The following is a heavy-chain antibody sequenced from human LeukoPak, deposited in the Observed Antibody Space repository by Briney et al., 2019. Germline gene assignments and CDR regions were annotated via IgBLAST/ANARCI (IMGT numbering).Heavy chain of an antibody. CDR1: GGTFSSYA. J-gene: IGHJ4*02. Sequence: ASVKVSCKASGGTFSSYANSWVRQAPGQELEWMGGIIPIFGTANYAQKFQGRVTITADESTSTAYMELSSLRSEDTAVYYCARGDLHYYDSSGYPTATDFDYWGQGTLVTVSS. CDR3: ARGDLHYYDSSGYPTATDFDY. V-gene: IGHV1-69*01. CDR2: IIPIFGTA. D-gene: IGHD3-22*01.